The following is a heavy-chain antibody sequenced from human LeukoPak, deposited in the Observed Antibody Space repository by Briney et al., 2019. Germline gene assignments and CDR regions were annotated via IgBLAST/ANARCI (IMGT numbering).Heavy chain of an antibody. CDR3: ARIYQTGVIFTSSSYVMDV. J-gene: IGHJ6*02. Sequence: ASVKVSCKASGYTFTSYDINWVRQATGQGLEWMGWMNPNSGNTGYAQKFQGRVTMTRNTSISTAYMELSSLRSEDTAVYYCARIYQTGVIFTSSSYVMDVGAKGPRSPSP. D-gene: IGHD4-23*01. CDR1: GYTFTSYD. CDR2: MNPNSGNT. V-gene: IGHV1-8*01.